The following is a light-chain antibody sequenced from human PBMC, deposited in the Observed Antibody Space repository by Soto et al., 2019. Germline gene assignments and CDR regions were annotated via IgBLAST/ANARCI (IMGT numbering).Light chain of an antibody. CDR2: EVS. CDR3: SLYTSENTYV. CDR1: SSDVGSYNR. V-gene: IGLV2-18*01. J-gene: IGLJ1*01. Sequence: QSVLTQPPSVSGSPGQSVTISCTGTSSDVGSYNRVSWYQQPPGTAPKLMIYEVSNRPSGVPDRFSGSKSGNTASLTISGLQAEDEADYYCSLYTSENTYVFGTGTKVTVL.